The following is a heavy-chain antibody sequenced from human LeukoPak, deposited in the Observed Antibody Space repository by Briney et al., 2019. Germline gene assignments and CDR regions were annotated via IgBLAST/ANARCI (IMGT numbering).Heavy chain of an antibody. D-gene: IGHD3-9*01. CDR2: IKQDGSEK. Sequence: PGGSLRLSCAASTFTFSRYWMSWVRQAPGKGLEWVANIKQDGSEKYYVDSVKGRFTISRDNAKNSLFLQMNSLRAEGTAVYYCARDIGRYFDFGGQGTLVTVSS. CDR1: TFTFSRYW. V-gene: IGHV3-7*04. CDR3: ARDIGRYFDF. J-gene: IGHJ4*02.